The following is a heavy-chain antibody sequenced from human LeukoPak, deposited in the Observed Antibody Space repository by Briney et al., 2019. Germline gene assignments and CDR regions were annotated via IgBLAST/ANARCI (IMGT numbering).Heavy chain of an antibody. D-gene: IGHD4-17*01. J-gene: IGHJ4*02. V-gene: IGHV4-59*08. CDR2: IYYTGNT. CDR1: GGSINSYY. CDR3: ARAGLNDYGASYYFDY. Sequence: PSETLSLTCSVSGGSINSYYWSWIRQPLGKGLEWIGYIYYTGNTNYNPSLKSRVTISVDTSKNQFSLRLTSLTAADTAVYYCARAGLNDYGASYYFDYWGQGTLVTVSS.